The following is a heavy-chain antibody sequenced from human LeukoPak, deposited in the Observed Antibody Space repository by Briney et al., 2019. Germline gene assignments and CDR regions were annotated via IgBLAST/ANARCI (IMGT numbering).Heavy chain of an antibody. D-gene: IGHD6-13*01. CDR3: AKDARAPLDSSWYFYFDY. Sequence: QSGGSLRLSCAASGFTFSSYAMSWVRQAPGKGLEWVSAISGSGGSTYYADSVKGRFTISRDNSKNTLYLQMNSLRAEDTAVYYCAKDARAPLDSSWYFYFDYWGQGTLVTVSS. CDR2: ISGSGGST. J-gene: IGHJ4*02. V-gene: IGHV3-23*01. CDR1: GFTFSSYA.